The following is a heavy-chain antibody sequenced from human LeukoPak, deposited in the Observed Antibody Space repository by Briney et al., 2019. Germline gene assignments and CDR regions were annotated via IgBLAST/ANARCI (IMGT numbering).Heavy chain of an antibody. CDR3: ARDFGREYFDY. Sequence: SETLSPTCSVSGDSISTSSYYWGWIRQPPGKGLEWIGTIYYSGSTYYNPSPTSRVTISVDTSKNQFSLKLSSVTAADTAVYYCARDFGREYFDYWGQGTLVTVSS. J-gene: IGHJ4*02. CDR2: IYYSGST. CDR1: GDSISTSSYY. D-gene: IGHD3-16*01. V-gene: IGHV4-39*07.